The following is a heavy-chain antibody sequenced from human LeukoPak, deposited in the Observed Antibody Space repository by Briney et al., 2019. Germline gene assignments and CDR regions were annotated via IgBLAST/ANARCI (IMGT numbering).Heavy chain of an antibody. CDR3: ARYSRNYPVDY. CDR2: VYYTGIT. J-gene: IGHJ4*02. Sequence: SETLSLTCTVSGYSVSNSYYWGWIRQSPGKGLEWIGNVYYTGITYYNPSLKSRVTISLDTSKNQFSLNLTSVTAADTAVYFCARYSRNYPVDYWGQGTLVAVSS. CDR1: GYSVSNSYY. D-gene: IGHD1-26*01. V-gene: IGHV4-38-2*02.